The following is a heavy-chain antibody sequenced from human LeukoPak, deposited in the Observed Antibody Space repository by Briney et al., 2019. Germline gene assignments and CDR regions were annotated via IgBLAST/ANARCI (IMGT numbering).Heavy chain of an antibody. CDR1: GGSISSYY. CDR2: IYYSGST. D-gene: IGHD4-17*01. J-gene: IGHJ4*02. Sequence: SETLSLTCTVSGGSISSYYWSWIRQPPGKGLEWIGYIYYSGSTNYNPSLKSRVTISVDTSKNQFSLKLSSVTAADTAVYYCASSFDYGDCYFDYWGQGTLVTVSS. V-gene: IGHV4-59*01. CDR3: ASSFDYGDCYFDY.